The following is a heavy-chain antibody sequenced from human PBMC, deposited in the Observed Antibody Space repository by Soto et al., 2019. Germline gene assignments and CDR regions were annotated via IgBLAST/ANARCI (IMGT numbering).Heavy chain of an antibody. J-gene: IGHJ5*02. CDR1: GFSLTTSGVG. CDR2: IYWDDDK. Sequence: QITLKESGPTLVKPTQTLTLTCTFSGFSLTTSGVGVGWIRQPPGKALEWLALIYWDDDKRYSPSLKSRLTITKHTSNNQVFLTMSIMDPADTATYFCAHRTATVTGSFVPWGQGPLVTVSS. D-gene: IGHD4-17*01. V-gene: IGHV2-5*02. CDR3: AHRTATVTGSFVP.